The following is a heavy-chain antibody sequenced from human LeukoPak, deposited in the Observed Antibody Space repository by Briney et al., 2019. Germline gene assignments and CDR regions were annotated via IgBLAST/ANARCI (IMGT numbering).Heavy chain of an antibody. D-gene: IGHD3-10*01. CDR3: LRYGSGSYLSDP. CDR2: IIPILGIA. V-gene: IGHV1-69*04. CDR1: GGTFSSYA. Sequence: LVKVSCKASGGTFSSYAISWVRQAPGQGLEWMGRIIPILGIANYAQKFQGRVTITADKSTSTAYMELSSLRSEDTAVYYCLRYGSGSYLSDPWGQGTLVTVSS. J-gene: IGHJ5*02.